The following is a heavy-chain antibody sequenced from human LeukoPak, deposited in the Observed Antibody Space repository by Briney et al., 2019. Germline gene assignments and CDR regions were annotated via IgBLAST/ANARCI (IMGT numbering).Heavy chain of an antibody. Sequence: GGSLRLSCAASGFTFSSYAMSWVRQAPGKGLEWVSAISGSGGSTYYADSVRGRFTISRDNSKNTLYLQMNSLRAEDTAVYYCAKDLGSRKLNWFDPWGQGTLVTVSS. J-gene: IGHJ5*02. D-gene: IGHD2-15*01. CDR1: GFTFSSYA. CDR3: AKDLGSRKLNWFDP. CDR2: ISGSGGST. V-gene: IGHV3-23*01.